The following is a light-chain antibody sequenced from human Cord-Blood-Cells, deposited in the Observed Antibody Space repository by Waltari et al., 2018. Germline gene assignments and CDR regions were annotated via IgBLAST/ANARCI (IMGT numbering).Light chain of an antibody. CDR2: DAS. J-gene: IGKJ2*01. V-gene: IGKV1-5*01. CDR1: QRISSW. CDR3: QQYNSYSPMYT. Sequence: DIQMTQSPSTLSASVGDRVTITCRASQRISSWLAWYQQKPGKAPKLLIYDASRLESGVQSRFSGSEAGTEFTLTISSLQPDDFATYYCQQYNSYSPMYTFGQGTKLEIK.